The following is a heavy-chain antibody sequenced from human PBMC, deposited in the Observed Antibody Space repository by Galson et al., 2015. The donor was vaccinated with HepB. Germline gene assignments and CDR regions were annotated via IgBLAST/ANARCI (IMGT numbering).Heavy chain of an antibody. CDR1: GFTFSSYA. V-gene: IGHV3-23*01. CDR2: ISGSGGST. J-gene: IGHJ4*02. CDR3: AKDFNWGVPAAFAPDTAMPGDY. Sequence: SLRLSCAASGFTFSSYAMSWVRQAPGKGLEWVSAISGSGGSTYYADSVKGRFTISRDNSKNTLYLQMNSLRAEDTAVYYCAKDFNWGVPAAFAPDTAMPGDYWGQGTLVTVSS. D-gene: IGHD2-2*01.